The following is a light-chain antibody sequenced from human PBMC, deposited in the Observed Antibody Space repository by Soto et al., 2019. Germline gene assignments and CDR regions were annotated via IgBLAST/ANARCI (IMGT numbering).Light chain of an antibody. V-gene: IGLV2-23*01. CDR1: SSDVGSYNL. Sequence: QSVLTQPASVSGSPRQSITISYTGTSSDVGSYNLVSWYQQHPGKAPKLMIYEGSKRPSGVSNRFSGSKSGNTASLTISGLQAEDEADYYCCSYAGSPYVFGTGTKVTVL. CDR2: EGS. J-gene: IGLJ1*01. CDR3: CSYAGSPYV.